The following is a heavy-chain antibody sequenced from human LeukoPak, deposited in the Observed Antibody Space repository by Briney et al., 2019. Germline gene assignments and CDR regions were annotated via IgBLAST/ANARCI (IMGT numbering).Heavy chain of an antibody. CDR2: IYHSGST. D-gene: IGHD3-10*01. Sequence: PSETLSLTCAVSGGSISSGGYSWNWIRQPPGKGLEWIGYIYHSGSTYYNPSLKSRVTISVDRSKNQFSLKLSSVTAADTAVYYCARGMVRGENWFDPWGQGTLVTVSS. CDR1: GGSISSGGYS. CDR3: ARGMVRGENWFDP. V-gene: IGHV4-30-2*01. J-gene: IGHJ5*02.